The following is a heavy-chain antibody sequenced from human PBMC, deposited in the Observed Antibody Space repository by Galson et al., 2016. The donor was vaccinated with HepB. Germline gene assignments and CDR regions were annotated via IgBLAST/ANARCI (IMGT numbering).Heavy chain of an antibody. CDR1: GFTFSSHW. Sequence: SLRLSCAASGFTFSSHWMSWVRQAPGKGLEWVAVISADGYYQYYGDSVKGRFSISRDNSNNTVFLQMTSLRTEDTAVYYCAKGAWGTITSFDSWGQGTLVTVSS. CDR2: ISADGYYQ. J-gene: IGHJ4*02. CDR3: AKGAWGTITSFDS. V-gene: IGHV3-30*18. D-gene: IGHD1/OR15-1a*01.